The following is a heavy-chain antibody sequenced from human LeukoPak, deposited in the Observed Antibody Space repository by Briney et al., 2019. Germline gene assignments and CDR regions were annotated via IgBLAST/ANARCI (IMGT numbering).Heavy chain of an antibody. CDR1: RYTFTIYG. J-gene: IGHJ4*02. Sequence: ASVKDSRKASRYTFTIYGISWVRPAPGQGREWMGWTSAYNGNTNYAKKLQGRVSMTADTSTSTAYMKLRSLRSDDTAVYYCARVKIFGVVIIDYWGQGALVTVSS. CDR3: ARVKIFGVVIIDY. V-gene: IGHV1-18*01. CDR2: TSAYNGNT. D-gene: IGHD3-3*01.